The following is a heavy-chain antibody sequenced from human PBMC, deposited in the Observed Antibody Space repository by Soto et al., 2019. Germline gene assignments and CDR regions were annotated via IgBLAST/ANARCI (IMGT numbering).Heavy chain of an antibody. D-gene: IGHD3-22*01. J-gene: IGHJ4*02. V-gene: IGHV1-69*01. CDR3: ARDQGGDDSSGYYYVFDY. CDR2: IIPIFGTA. Sequence: QVQLVQSGAEVKKPGSSVKVSCKASGGTFSSYAISWVRQAPGQGLEWMGGIIPIFGTANYAQKVQGRVTITTDESTSTGYMELSSLRSEDTAVYYCARDQGGDDSSGYYYVFDYWGQGTLVTVSS. CDR1: GGTFSSYA.